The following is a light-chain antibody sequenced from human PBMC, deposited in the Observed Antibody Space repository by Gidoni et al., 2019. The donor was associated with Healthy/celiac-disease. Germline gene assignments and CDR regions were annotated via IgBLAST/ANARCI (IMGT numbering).Light chain of an antibody. Sequence: GQAPRLLIYGASSRATGIPDRFSGSGSGTDFTLTISXLXPXDFAVYYCQQXGXSPXXTFGXXTRLEIK. J-gene: IGKJ5*01. CDR2: GAS. CDR3: QQXGXSPXXT. V-gene: IGKV3-20*01.